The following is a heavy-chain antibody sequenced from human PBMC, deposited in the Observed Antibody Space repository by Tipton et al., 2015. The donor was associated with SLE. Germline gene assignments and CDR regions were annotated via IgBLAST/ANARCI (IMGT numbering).Heavy chain of an antibody. CDR1: GFTFSIYD. D-gene: IGHD6-13*01. CDR2: ISGSGGNT. Sequence: SLRLSCAASGFTFSIYDMSWVRQAPGKGLEWVSVISGSGGNTDYADSVKGRFTISRDNSENTLYLQMDSLRVEDTATYYCARDSPQQLVPCDYWGQGTQVTVSS. CDR3: ARDSPQQLVPCDY. J-gene: IGHJ4*02. V-gene: IGHV3-23*01.